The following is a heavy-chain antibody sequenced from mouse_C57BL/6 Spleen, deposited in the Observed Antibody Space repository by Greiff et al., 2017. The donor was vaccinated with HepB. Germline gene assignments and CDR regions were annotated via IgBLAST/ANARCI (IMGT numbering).Heavy chain of an antibody. V-gene: IGHV1-26*01. D-gene: IGHD4-1*02. J-gene: IGHJ2*01. Sequence: EVQLQQSGPELVKPGASVKISCKASGYTFTDYYMNWVKQSHGKSLEWIGDINPNNGGTSYNQKFKGKATLTVDKSSSTAYMELRSLTSEDSAVYYCARSQLGDYFDYWGQGTTLTVSS. CDR3: ARSQLGDYFDY. CDR1: GYTFTDYY. CDR2: INPNNGGT.